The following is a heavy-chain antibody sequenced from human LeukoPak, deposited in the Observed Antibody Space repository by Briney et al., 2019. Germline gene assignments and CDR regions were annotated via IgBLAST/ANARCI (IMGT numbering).Heavy chain of an antibody. D-gene: IGHD1-26*01. J-gene: IGHJ3*02. V-gene: IGHV4-30-2*03. CDR3: ARGWELLYAFDI. Sequence: SQTLSLTCAVSGGSISSGGYSWSWIRQPPGKGLEWIGSIYHSGSTYYNPSLKSRVTISVDTSKNQFSLKLSSVTAADTAVYYCARGWELLYAFDIWGQGTMVTVSS. CDR1: GGSISSGGYS. CDR2: IYHSGST.